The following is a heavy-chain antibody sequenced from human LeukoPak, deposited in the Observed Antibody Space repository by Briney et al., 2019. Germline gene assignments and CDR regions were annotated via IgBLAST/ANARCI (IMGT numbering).Heavy chain of an antibody. V-gene: IGHV3-23*01. J-gene: IGHJ5*02. Sequence: GGSLRLSCAASGFTFSSYAMSWVRQAPGKGLEWVTAISGSGGSTYYADSVKGRFTISRDNSKNTLYLQMNSLRAEDTAVYYCAKDRNPMDGSGSLFASSGQGTLVTVSS. CDR2: ISGSGGST. CDR1: GFTFSSYA. CDR3: AKDRNPMDGSGSLFAS. D-gene: IGHD3-10*01.